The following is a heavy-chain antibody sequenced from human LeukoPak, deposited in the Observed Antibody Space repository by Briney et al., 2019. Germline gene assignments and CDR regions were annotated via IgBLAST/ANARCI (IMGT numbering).Heavy chain of an antibody. Sequence: SQTLSLTCTASGGSISSGSYYWRWIRHPAGKGLEWIGRIYTSGSTNYNPSLKSRVTISVDTSKNQFSLKLSSVTAADTAVYYCARVMVGYYDSSGYYYFDYWGQGTLVTVSS. D-gene: IGHD3-22*01. CDR2: IYTSGST. J-gene: IGHJ4*02. CDR3: ARVMVGYYDSSGYYYFDY. V-gene: IGHV4-61*02. CDR1: GGSISSGSYY.